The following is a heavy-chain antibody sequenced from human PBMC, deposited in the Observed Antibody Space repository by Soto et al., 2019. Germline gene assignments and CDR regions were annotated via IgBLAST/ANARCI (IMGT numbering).Heavy chain of an antibody. V-gene: IGHV1-58*02. D-gene: IGHD2-2*03. CDR2: IVVGSGNT. CDR3: AAGWII. Sequence: HMQLVQSGPEVKKPGTSVKVSCKASGFIFTSSTIQWVRQARGQHLEWIGRIVVGSGNTNFAQKFKERVTITRDMSTSTAYMELGSLRSEDTAVYYCAAGWIIWGQGTLVTVSS. J-gene: IGHJ4*02. CDR1: GFIFTSST.